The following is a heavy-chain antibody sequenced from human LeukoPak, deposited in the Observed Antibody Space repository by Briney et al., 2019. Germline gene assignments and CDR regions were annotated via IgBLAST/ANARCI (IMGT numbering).Heavy chain of an antibody. CDR1: GGSISSSSYY. D-gene: IGHD3-22*01. CDR3: ARRPRRYYYDSSGYGGFDY. Sequence: SETLSLTCTVSGGSISSSSYYWGWIRQPPGKGLEWIGSIYYNGSTYYNPSLKSRVTISVDTSKNQFSLKLSSVTAADTAVYYCARRPRRYYYDSSGYGGFDYWGQGTLVTVSS. CDR2: IYYNGST. V-gene: IGHV4-39*01. J-gene: IGHJ4*02.